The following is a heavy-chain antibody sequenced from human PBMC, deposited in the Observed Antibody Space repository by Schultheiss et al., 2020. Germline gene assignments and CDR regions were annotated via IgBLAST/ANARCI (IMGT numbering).Heavy chain of an antibody. CDR3: ARAFWNGMDV. J-gene: IGHJ6*02. Sequence: VGSLRLSCAASGFSFSSYAMSWVRQAPGKGLEWVSAISGGGDTTYYAGSVKGRFIISRDNSKSALYLRVNGLTAEDTAVYFCARAFWNGMDVWGQGTTVTVSS. V-gene: IGHV3-23*01. D-gene: IGHD3-3*01. CDR2: ISGGGDTT. CDR1: GFSFSSYA.